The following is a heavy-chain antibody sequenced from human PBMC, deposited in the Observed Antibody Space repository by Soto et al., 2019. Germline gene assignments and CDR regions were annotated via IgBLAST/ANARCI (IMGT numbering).Heavy chain of an antibody. CDR2: IHYSGST. D-gene: IGHD5-18*01. CDR3: ARAWTATACGANWFDR. J-gene: IGHJ5*02. CDR1: GGSISGEGYY. V-gene: IGHV4-31*03. Sequence: QVQLQESGPGLVEPSQTLSLTCTVSGGSISGEGYYWSWIRQYSGRGLEWIGYIHYSGSTYSNPSLKSRVTISVDTSKTQFFLKLTSVTAADTAVYYCARAWTATACGANWFDRWGQGTLVTVSS.